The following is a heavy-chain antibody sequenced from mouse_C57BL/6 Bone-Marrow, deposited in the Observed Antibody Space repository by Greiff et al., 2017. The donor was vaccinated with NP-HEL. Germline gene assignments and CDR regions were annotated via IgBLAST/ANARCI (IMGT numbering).Heavy chain of an antibody. J-gene: IGHJ2*01. CDR1: GFSLTSYA. CDR3: ARNGDYYGSSYVGYYFDY. D-gene: IGHD1-1*01. V-gene: IGHV2-9-1*01. Sequence: VKLVESGPGLVAPSQSLSITCTVSGFSLTSYAISWVRQPPGKGLEWLGVIWTGGGTNYNSALKSRLSISKDNSKSQVFLKMNSLQTDDTARYYCARNGDYYGSSYVGYYFDYWGQGTTLTVSS. CDR2: IWTGGGT.